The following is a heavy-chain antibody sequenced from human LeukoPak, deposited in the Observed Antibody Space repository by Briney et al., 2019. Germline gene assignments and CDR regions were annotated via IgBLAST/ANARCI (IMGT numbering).Heavy chain of an antibody. D-gene: IGHD3-3*01. J-gene: IGHJ4*02. Sequence: ASVKVSCKASGYDFINYGISWVRQAPGQGLEWMGWINPNSGGTNYAQKFQGRVTMTRDTSISTAYMELSRLRSDDTAVYYCARDPSIYDFWSGYEYYFDYWGQGTLVTVCS. V-gene: IGHV1-2*02. CDR2: INPNSGGT. CDR1: GYDFINYG. CDR3: ARDPSIYDFWSGYEYYFDY.